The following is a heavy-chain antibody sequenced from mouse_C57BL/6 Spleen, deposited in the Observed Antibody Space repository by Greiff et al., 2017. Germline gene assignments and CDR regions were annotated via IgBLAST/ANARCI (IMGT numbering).Heavy chain of an antibody. CDR2: ISYDGSN. Sequence: EVKLQESGPGLVKPSQSLSLTCSVTGYSITSGYYWNWIRQFPGNKLEWMGYISYDGSNNYNPSLKNRISITRDTSKNQFFLKLNSVTTEDTATYYCAGRDGYYDYAMDYWGQGTSVTVSS. V-gene: IGHV3-6*01. J-gene: IGHJ4*01. D-gene: IGHD2-3*01. CDR3: AGRDGYYDYAMDY. CDR1: GYSITSGYY.